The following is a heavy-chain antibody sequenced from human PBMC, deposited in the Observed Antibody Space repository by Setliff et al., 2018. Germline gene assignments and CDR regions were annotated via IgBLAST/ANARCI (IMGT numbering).Heavy chain of an antibody. V-gene: IGHV4-61*02. CDR2: VYTDGTT. D-gene: IGHD2-21*01. CDR1: GASLRSGSAY. CDR3: AKEHVVISFVNNVHHHYGMDV. Sequence: SETLSLTCTVFGASLRSGSAYWGWLRQSAGKGLEWIGRVYTDGTTNYSPSLKSRVTISADTSKNHFALRMTSVTAADTAVYFCAKEHVVISFVNNVHHHYGMDVWGQGTTVTVS. J-gene: IGHJ6*02.